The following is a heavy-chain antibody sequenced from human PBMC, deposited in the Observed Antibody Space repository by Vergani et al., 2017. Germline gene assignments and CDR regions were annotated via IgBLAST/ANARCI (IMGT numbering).Heavy chain of an antibody. CDR1: GFTFSSYS. CDR3: ARDGGYSGYGYFDY. Sequence: VQLVESGGGLVKPGGSLRLSCAASGFTFSSYSLNWVRQAPGKGLEWVSSISSSSSYIYYADSLKGRFTISRDNAKNSLYLQMNSLRAEDTAVYYCARDGGYSGYGYFDYWGQGTLVTVSS. V-gene: IGHV3-21*01. J-gene: IGHJ4*02. CDR2: ISSSSSYI. D-gene: IGHD5-12*01.